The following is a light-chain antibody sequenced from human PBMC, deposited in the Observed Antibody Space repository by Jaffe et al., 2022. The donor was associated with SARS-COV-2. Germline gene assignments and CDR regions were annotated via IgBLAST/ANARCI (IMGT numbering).Light chain of an antibody. CDR3: QQANSFPLT. Sequence: DIQMTQSPSSVSASVGDRVTITCRASQAISKWLVWYQQKPGKAPELLVYAASSFPGGVPSRFSGSGSGTDFTLTISSLQPEDSATYYCQQANSFPLTFGPGTKVDVK. J-gene: IGKJ3*01. CDR1: QAISKW. CDR2: AAS. V-gene: IGKV1-12*01.